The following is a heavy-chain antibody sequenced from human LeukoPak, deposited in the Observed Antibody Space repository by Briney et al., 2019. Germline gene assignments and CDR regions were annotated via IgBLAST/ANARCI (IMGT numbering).Heavy chain of an antibody. CDR3: ARENIVVVIAIRDAFEI. J-gene: IGHJ3*02. D-gene: IGHD2-21*01. V-gene: IGHV3-48*02. Sequence: GGSLRLSCAASGFTFSSYSMNWVRQAPGKGLEWVSYISSGSSTIYYADSVKGRFTISRDNAKNSLCLQMNSLRDEDTAVYYCARENIVVVIAIRDAFEIWGQGTMVTVSS. CDR1: GFTFSSYS. CDR2: ISSGSSTI.